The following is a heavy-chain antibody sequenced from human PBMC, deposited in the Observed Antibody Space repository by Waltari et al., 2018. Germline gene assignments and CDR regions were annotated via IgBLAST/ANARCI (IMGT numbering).Heavy chain of an antibody. CDR1: GLTFTKNW. CDR2: IYPSDSDI. V-gene: IGHV5-51*01. J-gene: IGHJ4*02. Sequence: EVQLVQSGAEVKKPGESLKISCKVSGLTFTKNWIARGRQMPGKGLEWVGMIYPSDSDIRYSPSLQGQVTISVDESINTAFLQWTSLKASDTAIYFCARQTAAVDPFDYWGQGTLVTVSS. CDR3: ARQTAAVDPFDY. D-gene: IGHD2-15*01.